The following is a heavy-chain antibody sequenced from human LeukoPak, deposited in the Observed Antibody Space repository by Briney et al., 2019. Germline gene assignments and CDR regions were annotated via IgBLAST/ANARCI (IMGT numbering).Heavy chain of an antibody. CDR3: ARGVGATTGAFDI. CDR2: IIPIFGTA. J-gene: IGHJ3*02. Sequence: SVKVSCTASGGTFSIYAISWVRQAPGQGLEWMGGIIPIFGTANYAQKFQGRVTITADESTSTAYMELSSLRSEDTAVYYCARGVGATTGAFDIWGQGTMVTVSS. CDR1: GGTFSIYA. V-gene: IGHV1-69*13. D-gene: IGHD1-26*01.